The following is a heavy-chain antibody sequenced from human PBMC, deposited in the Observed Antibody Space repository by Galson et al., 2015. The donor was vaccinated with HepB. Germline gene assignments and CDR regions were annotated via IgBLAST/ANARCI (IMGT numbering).Heavy chain of an antibody. D-gene: IGHD3-3*01. CDR1: GGSISSYY. CDR2: IYYSGST. CDR3: ARVYYDFWSGFLGWFDP. Sequence: ETLSLTCTVSGGSISSYYWSWIRQPPGKGLEWIGYIYYSGSTNYNPSLKSRVTISVDTSKNQFSLKLSSVTAADTAAYYCARVYYDFWSGFLGWFDPWGQGTLVTVSS. J-gene: IGHJ5*02. V-gene: IGHV4-59*01.